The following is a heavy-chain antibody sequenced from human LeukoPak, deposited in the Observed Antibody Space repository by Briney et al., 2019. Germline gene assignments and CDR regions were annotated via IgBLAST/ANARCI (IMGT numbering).Heavy chain of an antibody. Sequence: TSETLSLTCAVYGGSFSGYYWSWIRQPPGKGLEWIGEINHSGSTNYNPSLKSRVTISVDTSKNQFSLKLSSVTAADTAVYYCARGGLRITIFGVVINDAFDIWGQGTMVTVSS. CDR2: INHSGST. CDR1: GGSFSGYY. D-gene: IGHD3-3*01. CDR3: ARGGLRITIFGVVINDAFDI. V-gene: IGHV4-34*01. J-gene: IGHJ3*02.